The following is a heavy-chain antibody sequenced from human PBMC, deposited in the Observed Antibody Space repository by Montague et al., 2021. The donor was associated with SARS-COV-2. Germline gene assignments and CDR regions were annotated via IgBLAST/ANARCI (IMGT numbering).Heavy chain of an antibody. CDR1: GFTFSGYW. CDR2: INSDGSST. D-gene: IGHD4-17*01. Sequence: SLRLSCEASGFTFSGYWMHWVRQAPGKGLVWVSRINSDGSSTKYADSVKGRFTISRDNAKNTLYLQMNSLRAEDTAVYYCARDQLYGDLGYWGQGTLVTVSS. CDR3: ARDQLYGDLGY. J-gene: IGHJ4*02. V-gene: IGHV3-74*03.